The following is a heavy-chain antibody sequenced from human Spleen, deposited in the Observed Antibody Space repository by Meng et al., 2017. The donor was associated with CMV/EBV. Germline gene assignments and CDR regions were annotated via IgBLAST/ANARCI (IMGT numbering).Heavy chain of an antibody. Sequence: GGSLRLSCAASGFTFSNYVMSWVRQAPGKGLEWVSSISDSGGSTYYADSVKGRFTISRDNSKNTLYLQMNSLRAEDTAVYYCAKTPRGFGELLYSFFDYWGQGTLVTVSS. V-gene: IGHV3-23*01. J-gene: IGHJ4*02. D-gene: IGHD3-10*01. CDR1: GFTFSNYV. CDR2: ISDSGGST. CDR3: AKTPRGFGELLYSFFDY.